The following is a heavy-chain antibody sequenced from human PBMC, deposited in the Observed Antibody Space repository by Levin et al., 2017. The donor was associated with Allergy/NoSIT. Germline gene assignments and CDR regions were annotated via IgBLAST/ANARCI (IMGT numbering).Heavy chain of an antibody. D-gene: IGHD2-8*01. CDR3: VRDFNGGADWYYDI. CDR2: SRNKVNKYTT. J-gene: IGHJ2*01. Sequence: GESLKISCAGSGFIFSDHYIEWVRQAPGKGLEWVAVSRNKVNKYTTEYAASVKGRFSISRDDSEDSLYLQMNSLRTEDTAVYYCVRDFNGGADWYYDIWGRGTLVTVSS. V-gene: IGHV3-72*01. CDR1: GFIFSDHY.